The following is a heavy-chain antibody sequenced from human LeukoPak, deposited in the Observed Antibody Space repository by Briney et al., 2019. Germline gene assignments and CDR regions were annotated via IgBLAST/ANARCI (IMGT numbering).Heavy chain of an antibody. Sequence: PGGSLRLSCAASGFTFSSYGMSWVRQAPGKGLEWVSAVSDSGDGGRTYYADSVKGRFTISRDNSKNTLNLQMNSLRAEDTAVYYCARDEGTTVNYDPNWFDPWGQGTLVTVSS. CDR1: GFTFSSYG. CDR2: VSDSGDGGRT. J-gene: IGHJ5*02. V-gene: IGHV3-23*01. D-gene: IGHD1-7*01. CDR3: ARDEGTTVNYDPNWFDP.